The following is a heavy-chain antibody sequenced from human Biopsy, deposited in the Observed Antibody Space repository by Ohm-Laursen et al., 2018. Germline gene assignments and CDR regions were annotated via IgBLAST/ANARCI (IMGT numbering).Heavy chain of an antibody. V-gene: IGHV4-61*01. CDR1: GDSLTSGPEN. Sequence: SQTLSLTCTVPGDSLTSGPENWSWIRQSPGQGLEYIGFIYSGGNTNYNPSLKNRVTMSVDTSKNQFYLKLYSVTAADTAVYYCARGRRTSGWPYFDNWGQGALVIVS. D-gene: IGHD6-19*01. CDR2: IYSGGNT. CDR3: ARGRRTSGWPYFDN. J-gene: IGHJ4*02.